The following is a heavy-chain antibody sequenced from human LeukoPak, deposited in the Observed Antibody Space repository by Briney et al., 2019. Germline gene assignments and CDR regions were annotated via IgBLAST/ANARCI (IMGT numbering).Heavy chain of an antibody. CDR2: IRSKAYGGTT. V-gene: IGHV3-49*04. D-gene: IGHD2-2*01. J-gene: IGHJ3*02. Sequence: GGSLRLSCTTSGFTFGDYAMSWVRQAPGKGLEWVGFIRSKAYGGTTEYAASVKGRFTISRDDSKSIAYLQMNSLKTEDTAVYYCTRDYCSSTSCDAFDIWGQGTMVTISS. CDR1: GFTFGDYA. CDR3: TRDYCSSTSCDAFDI.